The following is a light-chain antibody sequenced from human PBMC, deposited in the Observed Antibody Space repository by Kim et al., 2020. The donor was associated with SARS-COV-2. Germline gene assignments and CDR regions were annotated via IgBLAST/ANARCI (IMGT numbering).Light chain of an antibody. CDR2: GAS. CDR3: QQYGSSPLT. CDR1: QSVNSNY. V-gene: IGKV3-20*01. J-gene: IGKJ3*01. Sequence: EIVLTQFPGTLSLSPGERATLSCRASQSVNSNYLAWYQQKPGQAPRLLIYGASSRATGIPDRFSGSGSGTDFTLTISRLEPEDFVVYYCQQYGSSPLTFGPGTKVDIK.